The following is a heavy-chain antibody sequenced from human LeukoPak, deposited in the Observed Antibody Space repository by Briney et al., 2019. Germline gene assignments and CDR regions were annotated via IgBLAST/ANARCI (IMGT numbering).Heavy chain of an antibody. CDR2: MNPNSGNT. CDR3: ARLPPNQVYYYYKDV. D-gene: IGHD1-14*01. CDR1: GYTFTCYY. J-gene: IGHJ6*03. Sequence: ASVKVSCKASGYTFTCYYMHWVRQATGQGLEWMGWMNPNSGNTGYAQKFQGRVTITRNTSISTAYMELSSLRSEDTAVYYCARLPPNQVYYYYKDVWGKGTTVTVSS. V-gene: IGHV1-8*03.